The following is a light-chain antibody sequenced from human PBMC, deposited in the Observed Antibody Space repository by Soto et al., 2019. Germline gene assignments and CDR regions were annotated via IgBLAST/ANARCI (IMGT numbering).Light chain of an antibody. V-gene: IGKV1-5*01. Sequence: DIQMTQSPSTLSASVGDSVTITCRASQNIRNWLAWYQPKPGKAPNPLIYDASSSKSGVPARLSGGGSGTEFTLPISSLQPDDFATYYCQQYNNYSTFGQGTRLEIK. CDR1: QNIRNW. J-gene: IGKJ5*01. CDR2: DAS. CDR3: QQYNNYST.